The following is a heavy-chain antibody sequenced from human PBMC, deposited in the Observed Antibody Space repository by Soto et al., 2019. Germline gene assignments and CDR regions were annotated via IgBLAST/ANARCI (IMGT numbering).Heavy chain of an antibody. V-gene: IGHV4-59*01. CDR2: IYYSGST. CDR3: ARDRADCSSTSCYRGFEY. J-gene: IGHJ4*02. CDR1: GGSISSYY. D-gene: IGHD2-2*02. Sequence: XETLSLPGTVSGGSISSYYWSWIRQPPGKGLEWIGYIYYSGSTNYNPSLKSRVTISVDTSKNQFSLKLSSVTAADTAVYYCARDRADCSSTSCYRGFEYWGQGTLVTVSS.